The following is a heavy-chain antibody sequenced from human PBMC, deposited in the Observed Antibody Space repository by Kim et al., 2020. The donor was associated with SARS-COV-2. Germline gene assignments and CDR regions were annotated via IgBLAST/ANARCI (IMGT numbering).Heavy chain of an antibody. CDR1: GFTFSSYS. V-gene: IGHV3-21*01. D-gene: IGHD3-10*01. CDR2: ISSSSSYI. CDR3: ARDRMGYYSSGNYGMDV. J-gene: IGHJ6*02. Sequence: GGSLRLSCAASGFTFSSYSMNWIRQAPGKGLEWVSSISSSSSYIYYADSVKGRFTISRDNAKNSLYLQMNSLRAEDTAVYYCARDRMGYYSSGNYGMDVWGQGTTVTVSS.